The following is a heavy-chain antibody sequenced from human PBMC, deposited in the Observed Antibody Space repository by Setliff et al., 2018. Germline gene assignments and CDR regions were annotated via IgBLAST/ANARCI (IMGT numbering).Heavy chain of an antibody. CDR2: IYDTGST. CDR1: DGSISNAY. CDR3: ARHGPTRTDSWFDSFDV. V-gene: IGHV4-59*08. J-gene: IGHJ3*01. Sequence: SETLSLTCTVSDGSISNAYWSWIRQSPGKGLEWIGYIYDTGSTNSDPSLKSRVTMSVDTSKNQVSLKMTSVTAADTAVHYCARHGPTRTDSWFDSFDVWGQGTKVTVSS. D-gene: IGHD3-10*01.